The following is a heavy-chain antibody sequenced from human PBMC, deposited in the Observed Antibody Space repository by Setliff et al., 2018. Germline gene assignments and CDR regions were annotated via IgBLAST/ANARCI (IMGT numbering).Heavy chain of an antibody. J-gene: IGHJ6*02. Sequence: SETLSLTCAVSGGSISDNNWWSWIRQPPGKGLEWLGSVRHRGGTYYNPSLKSRVTISLDTSENQFSLKLSSVAAADTAVYYCARRETYYNFWSGYYAYWGQGTTVTVSS. CDR3: ARRETYYNFWSGYYAY. D-gene: IGHD3-3*01. CDR2: VRHRGGT. V-gene: IGHV4-4*02. CDR1: GGSISDNNW.